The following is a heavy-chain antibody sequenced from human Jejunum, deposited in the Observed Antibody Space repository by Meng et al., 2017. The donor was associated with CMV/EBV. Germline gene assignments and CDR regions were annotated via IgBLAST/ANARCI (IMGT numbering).Heavy chain of an antibody. CDR2: INPSGGTT. CDR3: ARDSGGGVNWFDP. D-gene: IGHD3-16*01. V-gene: IGHV1-46*01. J-gene: IGHJ5*02. Sequence: SGKHFTSYKMHWVRQAPGQGPEWMGIINPSGGTTSYAQEFQGRVTMTRDTSTSTVYMELSSLRSEDTAVYYCARDSGGGVNWFDPWGQGTLVTVSS. CDR1: GKHFTSYK.